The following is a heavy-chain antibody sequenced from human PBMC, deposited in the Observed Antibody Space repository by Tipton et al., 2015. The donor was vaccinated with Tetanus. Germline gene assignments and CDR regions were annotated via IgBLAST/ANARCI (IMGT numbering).Heavy chain of an antibody. V-gene: IGHV4-39*01. CDR3: ARHQGGYFTPFDY. D-gene: IGHD3-3*01. J-gene: IGHJ4*02. CDR1: GGSIRGGTFY. CDR2: IYESGDT. Sequence: TLSLTCTVSGGSIRGGTFYWGWIRQPPGKGLEWIGSIYESGDTYYIPSLKSRVTISVDTSKNQFSLNLNSTAAADTGVYYCARHQGGYFTPFDYWGQGNLVTVSS.